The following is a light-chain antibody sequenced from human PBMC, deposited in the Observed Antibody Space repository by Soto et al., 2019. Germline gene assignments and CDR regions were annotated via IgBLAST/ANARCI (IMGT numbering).Light chain of an antibody. CDR3: QQYNSFPGT. V-gene: IGKV1-5*03. CDR2: RTS. J-gene: IGKJ1*01. CDR1: QTIGTW. Sequence: DIQMTQSPSTLSASVGDRVTITCRASQTIGTWLAWYQQKPGKAPKLLISRTSTLESGVPSRFSGSGSGTEFSLTFSTLQPDDLATYPCQQYNSFPGTFGQGTKVE.